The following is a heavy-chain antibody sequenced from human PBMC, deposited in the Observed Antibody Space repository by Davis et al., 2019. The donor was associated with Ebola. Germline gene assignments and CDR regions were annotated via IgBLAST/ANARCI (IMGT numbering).Heavy chain of an antibody. V-gene: IGHV3-48*01. J-gene: IGHJ4*02. Sequence: GESLKISCAASGFTFSSYSMNWVRQAPGKGLEWVSYISSSSSTIYYADSVKGRFTISRDNSKNTLYLQMNSLRAEDTAVYYCAKCLSAYSSGWYYFDYWGQGTLVTVSS. D-gene: IGHD6-19*01. CDR1: GFTFSSYS. CDR2: ISSSSSTI. CDR3: AKCLSAYSSGWYYFDY.